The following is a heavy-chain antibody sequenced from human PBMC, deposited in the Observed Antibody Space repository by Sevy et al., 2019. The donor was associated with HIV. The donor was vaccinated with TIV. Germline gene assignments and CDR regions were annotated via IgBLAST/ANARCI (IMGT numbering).Heavy chain of an antibody. J-gene: IGHJ1*01. CDR1: GFTFSSYA. D-gene: IGHD1-26*01. Sequence: GGSLRLSCAASGFTFSSYAMSWVRQAPGKGLEWVSVIRGSGNNIYYADSVKGRFTIFRDNSKNTLYLQMNSLRAEDTAVYYCAKGTSSGSYYVQHWGQGTLVTVSS. V-gene: IGHV3-23*01. CDR2: IRGSGNNI. CDR3: AKGTSSGSYYVQH.